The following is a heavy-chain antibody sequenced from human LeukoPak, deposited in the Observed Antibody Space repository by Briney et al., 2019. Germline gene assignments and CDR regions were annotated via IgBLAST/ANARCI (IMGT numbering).Heavy chain of an antibody. CDR3: ARTTGYYFDY. Sequence: GGSLRLSCAASGLTFSSYWMSWVRQAPRKGLDWVANIKQDGSEKYYVDSVKGRFTISRDNAKNSLYLQMNSLRAEDTAVYYCARTTGYYFDYWGQGTLVTVSS. J-gene: IGHJ4*02. CDR1: GLTFSSYW. CDR2: IKQDGSEK. V-gene: IGHV3-7*01. D-gene: IGHD1-14*01.